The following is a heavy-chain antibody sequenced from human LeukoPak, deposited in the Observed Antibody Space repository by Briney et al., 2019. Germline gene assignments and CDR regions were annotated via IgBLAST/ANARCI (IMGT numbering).Heavy chain of an antibody. Sequence: GGSLRLSCAASGFTFSSYAMNWVRQAPGKGLEWVSGIGGSGGSTYYADSVKGRFNISRDNSKNTVYLQMNSLRAEDTALYYCAKGGGWSTELFLLEYWGQGTLVTVSS. CDR1: GFTFSSYA. J-gene: IGHJ4*02. D-gene: IGHD3-10*01. V-gene: IGHV3-23*01. CDR3: AKGGGWSTELFLLEY. CDR2: IGGSGGST.